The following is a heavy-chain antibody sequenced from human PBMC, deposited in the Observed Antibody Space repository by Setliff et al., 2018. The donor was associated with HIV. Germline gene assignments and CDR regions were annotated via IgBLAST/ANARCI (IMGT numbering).Heavy chain of an antibody. CDR3: ARGVARQVVIDRWFDP. D-gene: IGHD2-21*01. CDR2: ISYSGST. Sequence: SEALSHTGAVSGGSLSDFYWSLIRQPPGKGLEWIGEISYSGSTVYNPSLKSRVTMSVDESKNLVSLNLNSVTAAGTAIYYCARGVARQVVIDRWFDPWGQGTPVTVSS. J-gene: IGHJ5*02. V-gene: IGHV4-34*01. CDR1: GGSLSDFY.